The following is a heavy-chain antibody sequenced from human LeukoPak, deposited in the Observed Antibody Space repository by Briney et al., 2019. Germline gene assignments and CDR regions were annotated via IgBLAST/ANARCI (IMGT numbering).Heavy chain of an antibody. CDR3: ARAASVGVPAAILDY. CDR2: IYHSGST. D-gene: IGHD2-2*02. V-gene: IGHV4-34*01. J-gene: IGHJ4*02. Sequence: SETLSLTCAVYGGSFSGYYWSWIRQPPGKGLEWIGEIYHSGSTNYNPSLKSRVTISVDTSKNQFSLKLSSVTAADTAVYYCARAASVGVPAAILDYWGQGTLVTVSS. CDR1: GGSFSGYY.